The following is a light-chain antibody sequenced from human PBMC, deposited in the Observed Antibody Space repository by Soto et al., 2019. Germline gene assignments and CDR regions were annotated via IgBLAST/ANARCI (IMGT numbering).Light chain of an antibody. CDR1: QSIGSY. CDR2: ATS. CDR3: QQSYSTPRLT. Sequence: DIQMTQSPSSLSASVGDRVTIACRASQSIGSYLNWYQQKPGKAPKLLMFATSYLQGGVPSRFSGSGSSTDFTLTINGLQPEDFATYYCQQSYSTPRLTFGGGTKVDIK. J-gene: IGKJ4*01. V-gene: IGKV1-39*01.